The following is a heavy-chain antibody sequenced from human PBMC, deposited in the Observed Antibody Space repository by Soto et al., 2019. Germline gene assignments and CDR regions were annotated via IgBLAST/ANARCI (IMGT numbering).Heavy chain of an antibody. J-gene: IGHJ6*02. V-gene: IGHV4-34*01. Sequence: QVQLQQWGAGLLKPSETLSLSCAVYGGSFSGYYWSWIRQPPGKGLEWIGEINHSGSTNYNPSLKSRVTISVDTSKNQFSLKLSSVTAADTAVYYCARAAPEADYYYGMGVWGQGTTVTVSS. CDR3: ARAAPEADYYYGMGV. D-gene: IGHD6-19*01. CDR1: GGSFSGYY. CDR2: INHSGST.